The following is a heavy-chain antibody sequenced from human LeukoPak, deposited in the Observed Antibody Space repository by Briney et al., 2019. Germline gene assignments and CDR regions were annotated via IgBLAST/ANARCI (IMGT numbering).Heavy chain of an antibody. V-gene: IGHV1-69*13. Sequence: SVKVSCKASGYTFNSYAMNWVRQAPGQGLEWMGWIIPIFGTANYAQKFQGRVTITADESTSTAYMELCSLRSEDTAVYYCARTNRSSGPFDYWGQGTLVTVSS. CDR3: ARTNRSSGPFDY. CDR2: IIPIFGTA. CDR1: GYTFNSYA. J-gene: IGHJ4*02. D-gene: IGHD6-6*01.